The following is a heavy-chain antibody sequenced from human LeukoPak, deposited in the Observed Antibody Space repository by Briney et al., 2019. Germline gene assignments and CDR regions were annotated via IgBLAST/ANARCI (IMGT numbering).Heavy chain of an antibody. J-gene: IGHJ6*03. CDR3: ARSELGYNYYYMDV. V-gene: IGHV3-21*01. D-gene: IGHD3-10*01. Sequence: GGSLRLSCAASGFTFSSYNMNWVRQAPGKGLEWVSSISSSSSYIYYADSVKGRFTTSRDNAKKSLYLQMNSLRAEDTAVYYCARSELGYNYYYMDVWGKGTTVTISS. CDR2: ISSSSSYI. CDR1: GFTFSSYN.